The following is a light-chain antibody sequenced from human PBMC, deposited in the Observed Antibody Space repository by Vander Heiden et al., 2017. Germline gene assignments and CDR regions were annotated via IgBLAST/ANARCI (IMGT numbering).Light chain of an antibody. CDR2: AAS. CDR1: KSINRY. Sequence: DPVSITCRASKSINRYLNWYQQKLGKAPKLLIYAASSLQSGVPSRFSGSGSGTDFSLTISSLQPEDFATYYCQQSYNAPRTFGQGTKVEIK. J-gene: IGKJ1*01. V-gene: IGKV1-39*01. CDR3: QQSYNAPRT.